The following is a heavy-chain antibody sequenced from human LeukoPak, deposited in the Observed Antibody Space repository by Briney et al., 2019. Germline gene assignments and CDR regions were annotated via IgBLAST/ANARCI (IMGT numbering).Heavy chain of an antibody. D-gene: IGHD1-26*01. Sequence: SETLSLTCTVSGGSISSSSYYWGWIRQPPGKGLEWIGSIYYSGSTYYNPSLKSRVTISVDTSKNQFSLKVSSVTAADTAVYYCARTWEDAFDIWGQGTLVTVSS. V-gene: IGHV4-39*07. CDR1: GGSISSSSYY. J-gene: IGHJ3*02. CDR3: ARTWEDAFDI. CDR2: IYYSGST.